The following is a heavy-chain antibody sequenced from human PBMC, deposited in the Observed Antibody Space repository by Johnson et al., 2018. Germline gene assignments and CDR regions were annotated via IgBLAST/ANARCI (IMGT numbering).Heavy chain of an antibody. CDR1: GFTFSSYG. V-gene: IGHV3-30*18. J-gene: IGHJ1*01. D-gene: IGHD3-22*01. CDR2: ISYDGLNK. CDR3: AKAPRADYYDSSGYSEYFQH. Sequence: QVQLVQSGGGVVQPGRSLRLSCAASGFTFSSYGMHWVRQAPGKGLEWVAVISYDGLNKYYADSVKGRFTITRDKSKNTLYLQMNSLRAEDTDGYYCAKAPRADYYDSSGYSEYFQHWGQGTLVTVSS.